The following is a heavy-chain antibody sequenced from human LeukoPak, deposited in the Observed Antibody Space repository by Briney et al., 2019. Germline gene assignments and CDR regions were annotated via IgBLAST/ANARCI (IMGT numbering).Heavy chain of an antibody. D-gene: IGHD1-14*01. Sequence: SETLSLTCTVSGGSISSYYWSWIRQPPGKGLEWIGYIYYTGSTNYNPSLKSRVTMSVDTSRNQFSLKLSSVTAADTAVYYCARHAVRYTRGNWFDPWGQGTLVTVSS. CDR3: ARHAVRYTRGNWFDP. CDR1: GGSISSYY. J-gene: IGHJ5*02. CDR2: IYYTGST. V-gene: IGHV4-59*08.